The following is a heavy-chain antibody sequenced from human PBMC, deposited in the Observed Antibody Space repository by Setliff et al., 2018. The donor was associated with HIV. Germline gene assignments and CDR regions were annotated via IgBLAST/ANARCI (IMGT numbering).Heavy chain of an antibody. Sequence: ETLSPTCTVSGGSTSNEYWSWIRQPPGKGLEWIGYIYDSGSPKYNPSLKSRVTISIDTSKSQISLKLTSVTAADTAMYHCARVYYFDSSGYYQRGDVFDIWGQGTMVTVSS. CDR1: GGSTSNEY. J-gene: IGHJ3*02. D-gene: IGHD3-22*01. V-gene: IGHV4-59*01. CDR3: ARVYYFDSSGYYQRGDVFDI. CDR2: IYDSGSP.